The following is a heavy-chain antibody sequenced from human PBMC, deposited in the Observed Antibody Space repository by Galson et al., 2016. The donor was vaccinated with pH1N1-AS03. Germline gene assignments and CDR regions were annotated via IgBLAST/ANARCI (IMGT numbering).Heavy chain of an antibody. J-gene: IGHJ4*02. D-gene: IGHD4/OR15-4a*01. CDR2: IRGNGFST. V-gene: IGHV3-64*01. Sequence: SLRLSCAVGGFTFSSYAMFWLRQAPGKGLEYVSAIRGNGFSTYYANSVKDRFTVSRDNSKNTLYLQMGSLRVEDMAVYYCARGPVSYANYWFPPPDCWGQGTLVTVSS. CDR1: GFTFSSYA. CDR3: ARGPVSYANYWFPPPDC.